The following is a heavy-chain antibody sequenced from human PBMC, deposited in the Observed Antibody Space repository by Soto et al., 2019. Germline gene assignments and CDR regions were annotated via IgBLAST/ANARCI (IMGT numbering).Heavy chain of an antibody. D-gene: IGHD6-6*01. Sequence: GGSLRLSCAASGFTFSSYAMSWVRQAPGKGLEWVSAISGSGGSTYYADSEKGRFTISRDNSKNTLYLQMNSLRAEDTAVYYCAKRGIAARYYYYYMDVWGKGTTVTVSS. CDR1: GFTFSSYA. CDR2: ISGSGGST. V-gene: IGHV3-23*01. CDR3: AKRGIAARYYYYYMDV. J-gene: IGHJ6*03.